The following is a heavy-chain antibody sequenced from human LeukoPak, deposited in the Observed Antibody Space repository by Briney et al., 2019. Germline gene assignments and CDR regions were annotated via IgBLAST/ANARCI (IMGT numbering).Heavy chain of an antibody. V-gene: IGHV3-21*01. CDR3: ARRYSCYGLYYFDY. D-gene: IGHD5-12*01. J-gene: IGHJ4*02. CDR1: GFTFSSYS. Sequence: GGSLRLSCAASGFTFSSYSMNWVRQAPGKGLEWVSSISSSSYIYYADSVKSRFTISRDNAKNSLYLQMDSLRAEDTAVYYCARRYSCYGLYYFDYWGQGTLDTVSS. CDR2: ISSSSYI.